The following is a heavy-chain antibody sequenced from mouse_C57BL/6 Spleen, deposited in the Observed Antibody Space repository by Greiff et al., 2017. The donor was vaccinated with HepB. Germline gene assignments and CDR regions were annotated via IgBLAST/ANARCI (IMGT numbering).Heavy chain of an antibody. J-gene: IGHJ3*01. CDR3: ARRGYDYAWFAY. CDR1: GYSFTDYY. CDR2: INPNHGTT. V-gene: IGHV1-39*01. D-gene: IGHD2-4*01. Sequence: EVQLQQSGPELVKPGASVKISCKASGYSFTDYYMNWVKQSTGQSLEWIGVINPNHGTTTYNQKFKGKATLTVDQSSSTAYMQLSSLTSEDSAVYYCARRGYDYAWFAYWGQGTLVTVSA.